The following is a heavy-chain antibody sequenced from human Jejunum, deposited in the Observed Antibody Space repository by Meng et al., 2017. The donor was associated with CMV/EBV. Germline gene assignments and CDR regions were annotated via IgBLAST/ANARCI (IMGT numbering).Heavy chain of an antibody. CDR3: ARLSDS. Sequence: SLKISFSASGFTFSRRSMSWVRRAPGKGLKWVASITGSGGTTYSADSVKGRFTISRDNSKNTLYLQMNSLRADDTAVYYCARLSDSWGQGTLVTVSS. V-gene: IGHV3-23*01. J-gene: IGHJ4*02. CDR2: ITGSGGTT. CDR1: GFTFSRRS. D-gene: IGHD2-15*01.